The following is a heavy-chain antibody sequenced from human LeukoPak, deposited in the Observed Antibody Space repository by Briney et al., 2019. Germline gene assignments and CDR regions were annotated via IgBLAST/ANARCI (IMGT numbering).Heavy chain of an antibody. Sequence: SVKVSCKASGGTLSSYAISWVRQAPGQGLEWMGGIVPIFGTANYAQKFQGRVTITTDESTSTAYMELSSLRSEDTAVYYCAREVGATLVDWFDPWGQGTLVTVSS. CDR3: AREVGATLVDWFDP. CDR2: IVPIFGTA. J-gene: IGHJ5*02. CDR1: GGTLSSYA. D-gene: IGHD1-26*01. V-gene: IGHV1-69*05.